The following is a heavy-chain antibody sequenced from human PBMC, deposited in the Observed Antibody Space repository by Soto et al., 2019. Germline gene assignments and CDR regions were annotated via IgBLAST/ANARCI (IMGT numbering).Heavy chain of an antibody. CDR3: AREWGSYSDF. Sequence: QVQLQESGPGLVNPSETLSLTCTVSGGSISSYYWSWIRQPPGKGLEWIGYIYYSGSTNYNPSLESRVTISVDTSKTQFSLKLSSVTAADTVVYYCAREWGSYSDFWGQGTLVSVSS. CDR1: GGSISSYY. CDR2: IYYSGST. D-gene: IGHD3-16*01. V-gene: IGHV4-59*01. J-gene: IGHJ4*02.